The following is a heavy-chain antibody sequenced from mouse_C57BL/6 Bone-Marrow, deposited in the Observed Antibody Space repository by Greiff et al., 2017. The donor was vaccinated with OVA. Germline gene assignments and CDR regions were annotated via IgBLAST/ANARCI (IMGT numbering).Heavy chain of an antibody. J-gene: IGHJ2*01. CDR2: INPGSGGT. CDR1: GYAFTNYL. V-gene: IGHV1-54*01. CDR3: ARAGIYYGSSYYFDY. Sequence: LQESGAELVRPGTSVKVSCKASGYAFTNYLIEWVKQRPGQGLEWIGVINPGSGGTNYNEKFKGKATLTADKSSSTAYMQLSSLTSEDSAVYFCARAGIYYGSSYYFDYWGQGTTLTVSS. D-gene: IGHD1-1*01.